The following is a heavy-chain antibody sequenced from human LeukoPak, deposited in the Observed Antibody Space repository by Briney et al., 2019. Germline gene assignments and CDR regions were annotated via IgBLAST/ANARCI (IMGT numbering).Heavy chain of an antibody. D-gene: IGHD4-17*01. CDR1: GGSISSHY. CDR3: ARDPTTVTKGFDV. CDR2: ISYTVST. Sequence: SETLTLTCTVAGGSISSHYWTWIRQSPGKGLEWIGYISYTVSTNYNHSIKSRVTLSVDTSKNQFSLKLSSVTAADTAVYYCARDPTTVTKGFDVWGKGTVVTVSS. J-gene: IGHJ3*01. V-gene: IGHV4-59*11.